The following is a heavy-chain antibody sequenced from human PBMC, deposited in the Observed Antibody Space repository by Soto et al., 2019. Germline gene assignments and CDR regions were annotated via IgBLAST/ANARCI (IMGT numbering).Heavy chain of an antibody. CDR1: GFTFSSYA. J-gene: IGHJ4*02. Sequence: EVQLLESGGGSVQPGGSLRLSCETSGFTFSSYAMVWVRQAPGRGLEWVSGISGRDDRTYYSDSVRGRFTISRDSISKTVYLQMSSLRAEDSALYYCAKDGAATVTEYYDSWGQGTLVTVTT. V-gene: IGHV3-23*01. CDR3: AKDGAATVTEYYDS. D-gene: IGHD4-17*01. CDR2: ISGRDDRT.